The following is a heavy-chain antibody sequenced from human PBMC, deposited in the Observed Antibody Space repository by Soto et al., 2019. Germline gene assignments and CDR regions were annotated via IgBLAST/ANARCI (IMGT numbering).Heavy chain of an antibody. Sequence: SQTLPLTCAVYGGACGGYYGSWIRQPPGKGLEWIREINHSGSTNYNPSLKSRVTISVDTSKNQFSLKLSSVTAADTAVYYCARRSSGSYHSIDYWGQGTLVTAPQ. V-gene: IGHV4-34*01. CDR2: INHSGST. CDR3: ARRSSGSYHSIDY. CDR1: GGACGGYY. J-gene: IGHJ4*02. D-gene: IGHD1-26*01.